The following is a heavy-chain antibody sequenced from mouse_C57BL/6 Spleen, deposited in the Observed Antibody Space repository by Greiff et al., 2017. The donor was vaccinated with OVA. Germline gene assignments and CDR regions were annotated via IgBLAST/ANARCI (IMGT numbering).Heavy chain of an antibody. D-gene: IGHD1-1*01. J-gene: IGHJ1*03. CDR3: ARDITTVVGDWYFDV. Sequence: LMESGPELVKPGASVKISCKVSGYTFTDYYINWVKQRPGQGLEWIGWIYPGSGNTKYNEKFKGKATLTVDTTSSTAYMQLSSLTSEDSSVYFCARDITTVVGDWYFDVWGTGTTVTVSS. V-gene: IGHV1-84*01. CDR1: GYTFTDYY. CDR2: IYPGSGNT.